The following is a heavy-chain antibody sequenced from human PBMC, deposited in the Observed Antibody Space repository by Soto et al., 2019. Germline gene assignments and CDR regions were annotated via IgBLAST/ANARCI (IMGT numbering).Heavy chain of an antibody. CDR1: GYTFTSYG. V-gene: IGHV1-18*01. CDR3: ARDSAGLQQLADLPFDY. Sequence: GASVKVSCKASGYTFTSYGISWVRQAPGQGLEWMGWISAYNGNTNYAQKLQGRVTMTTDTSTSTAYMELRSLRPDDTAVYYCARDSAGLQQLADLPFDYWGQGTLVTVSS. D-gene: IGHD6-13*01. CDR2: ISAYNGNT. J-gene: IGHJ4*02.